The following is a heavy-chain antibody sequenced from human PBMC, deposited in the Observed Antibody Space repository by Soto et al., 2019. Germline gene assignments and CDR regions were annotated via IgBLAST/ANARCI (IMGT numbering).Heavy chain of an antibody. CDR3: ARDRDSILEVPYYYYGMDV. J-gene: IGHJ6*02. V-gene: IGHV3-30-3*01. CDR1: GFTFSRYA. CDR2: ISYDGSNK. Sequence: GGSMRLSCAASGFTFSRYAMHWVRQAPGKGLEWVAVISYDGSNKYYADSVKGRFTISRDNSKTTLYLQMNSLRAEDTAVYYCARDRDSILEVPYYYYGMDVWGQGTTVTVS. D-gene: IGHD3-3*02.